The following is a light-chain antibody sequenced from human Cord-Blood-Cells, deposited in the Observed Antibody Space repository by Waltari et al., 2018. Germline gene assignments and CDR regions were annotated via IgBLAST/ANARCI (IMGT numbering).Light chain of an antibody. CDR1: QSVSSY. CDR2: DAS. Sequence: EIVLTQSPATLSLSPGERATLSGRASQSVSSYLAWYQQKPGQAPRLLIYDASNRATGIPARFSGSASGTDFTLTISSLEPEYFAVYYCQKRSNWPPITVGQGTRREIK. J-gene: IGKJ5*01. V-gene: IGKV3-11*01. CDR3: QKRSNWPPIT.